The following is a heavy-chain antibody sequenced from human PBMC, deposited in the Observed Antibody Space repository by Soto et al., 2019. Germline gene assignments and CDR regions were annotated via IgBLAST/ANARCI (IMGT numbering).Heavy chain of an antibody. D-gene: IGHD4-17*01. CDR1: GDSISSPTW. J-gene: IGHJ4*02. CDR2: VYHSGST. CDR3: TTRAPIDGDPY. Sequence: QVQLQESGPGLVKPSETLSLTCDVSGDSISSPTWWTWDRQPPGKGLEWIGEVYHSGSTNYNSSHKSRVTISVDKSKNQFSLRLTSVTAADTAVYYCTTRAPIDGDPYWGQGTLVTVSS. V-gene: IGHV4-4*02.